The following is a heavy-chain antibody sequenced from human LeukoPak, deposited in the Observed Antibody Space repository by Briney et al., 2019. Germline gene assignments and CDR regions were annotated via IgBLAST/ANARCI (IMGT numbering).Heavy chain of an antibody. J-gene: IGHJ4*02. V-gene: IGHV1-2*02. CDR2: INPNSGGT. D-gene: IGHD2-21*01. Sequence: ASVKVSCKASGYSFTDYYMHWVRQSPGQGLEWMGWINPNSGGTNSAQKFQGRVTMTGDTSITTVYMEVSWLTSDDTAIYYCARADRLHGGPYLIGPRGQGTLVTVSS. CDR1: GYSFTDYY. CDR3: ARADRLHGGPYLIGP.